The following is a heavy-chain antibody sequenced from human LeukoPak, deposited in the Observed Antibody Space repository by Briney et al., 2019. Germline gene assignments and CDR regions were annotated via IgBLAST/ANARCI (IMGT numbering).Heavy chain of an antibody. CDR2: TYYRSKWYN. CDR1: GDSVSSNSAA. Sequence: PSQTLSLTCAISGDSVSSNSAAWNWLRQSPSRGLEWLGRTYYRSKWYNDYAVSVKSRITINPDTSKNQFSLQLNSVTPEDTAVYYCARDTGIAAAGTEAFDTWGQGTMVTVSS. V-gene: IGHV6-1*01. CDR3: ARDTGIAAAGTEAFDT. D-gene: IGHD6-13*01. J-gene: IGHJ3*02.